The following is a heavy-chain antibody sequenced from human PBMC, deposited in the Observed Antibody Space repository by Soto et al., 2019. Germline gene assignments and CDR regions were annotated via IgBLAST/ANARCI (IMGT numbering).Heavy chain of an antibody. CDR3: ERGDNWFDP. V-gene: IGHV4-59*01. Sequence: SETLSLTCTVSGGSISSYYWSWIRQPPGKGLERIGYIYYSGSTNYNPSLKSRVTISVDTSKNQFSLKLSSVTAADTAVYYCERGDNWFDPWGQGTLVTVSS. J-gene: IGHJ5*02. CDR2: IYYSGST. CDR1: GGSISSYY.